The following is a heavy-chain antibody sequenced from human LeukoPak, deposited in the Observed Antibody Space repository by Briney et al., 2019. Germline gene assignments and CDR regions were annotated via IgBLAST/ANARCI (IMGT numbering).Heavy chain of an antibody. CDR2: IYYSGST. CDR1: GGSISSSSYY. V-gene: IGHV4-39*01. D-gene: IGHD1-26*01. CDR3: ASAPALGNLDY. Sequence: SETLSLTCTVSGGSISSSSYYWGWIRQPPGKGLEWIGSIYYSGSTYYNPSLKSRVTISVDTSKNQFSLKLSSVTAADTAVYYCASAPALGNLDYWGRGTLVTVSS. J-gene: IGHJ4*02.